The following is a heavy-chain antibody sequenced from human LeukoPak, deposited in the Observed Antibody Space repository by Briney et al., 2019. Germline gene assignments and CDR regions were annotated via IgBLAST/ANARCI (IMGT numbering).Heavy chain of an antibody. Sequence: SVKVSFKASGGTFIIYAISWVRQAPGQGLEWMGGIIPIFGTANYAQKFQGRVTITTDESTSTAYMELSSLRSEDTAVYYCARNSYGHYNYYYYMDVWGKGTTVTVSS. J-gene: IGHJ6*03. V-gene: IGHV1-69*05. CDR3: ARNSYGHYNYYYYMDV. CDR2: IIPIFGTA. D-gene: IGHD5-18*01. CDR1: GGTFIIYA.